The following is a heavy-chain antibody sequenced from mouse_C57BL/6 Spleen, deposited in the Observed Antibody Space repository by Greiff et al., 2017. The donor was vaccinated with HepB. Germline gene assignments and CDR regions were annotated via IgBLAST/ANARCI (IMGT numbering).Heavy chain of an antibody. V-gene: IGHV1-61*01. CDR1: GYTFTSYW. J-gene: IGHJ1*03. CDR3: ASHYYGSSYSV. Sequence: QVQLQQPGAELVRPGSSVKLSCKASGYTFTSYWMDWVKQRPGQGLEWIGNIYPSDSETHYNQKFKDKATLTVDKSSSTAYMQLGSLTSEDSAVYYCASHYYGSSYSVWGTGTTVTVSS. CDR2: IYPSDSET. D-gene: IGHD1-1*01.